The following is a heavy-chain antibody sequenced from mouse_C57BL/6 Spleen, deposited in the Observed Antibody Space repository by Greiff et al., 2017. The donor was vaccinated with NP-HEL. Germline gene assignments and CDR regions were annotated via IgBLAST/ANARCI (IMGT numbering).Heavy chain of an antibody. CDR3: AISFITTVVGHWYFDV. CDR1: GYAFSSSW. Sequence: QVQLQQSGPELVKPGASVKISCKASGYAFSSSWMNWVKQRPGKGLEWIGRIYPGDGDTNYNGKFKGKATLTADKSSSTAYVQLSSLTSEDSAVYFCAISFITTVVGHWYFDVWGTGTTVTVSS. D-gene: IGHD1-1*01. J-gene: IGHJ1*03. CDR2: IYPGDGDT. V-gene: IGHV1-82*01.